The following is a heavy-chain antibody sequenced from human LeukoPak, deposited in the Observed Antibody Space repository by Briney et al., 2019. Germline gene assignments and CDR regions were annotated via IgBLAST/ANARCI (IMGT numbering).Heavy chain of an antibody. CDR3: VRRVHSSSWSSYFDY. D-gene: IGHD6-13*01. CDR1: GGSINSYY. Sequence: ASETLSLTCTVSGGSINSYYWSWIRQPPGRGLEWIGSIHYSGSTSYNPSLRSRVTISVDKSQNQFFLKLSSVTATDTAVYYCVRRVHSSSWSSYFDYWGQETLVTVSS. CDR2: IHYSGST. J-gene: IGHJ4*02. V-gene: IGHV4-59*01.